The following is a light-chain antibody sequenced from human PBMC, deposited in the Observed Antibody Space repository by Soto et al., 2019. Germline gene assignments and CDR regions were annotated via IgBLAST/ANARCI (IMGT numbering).Light chain of an antibody. CDR1: QSISSW. V-gene: IGKV1-5*03. CDR3: QHYNSYSEA. CDR2: KAS. Sequence: DIQMTQSPSTLSASVGDRVTITCRASQSISSWLAWYQQKPGKAPKLLIYKASSLESGVPSRFGGSGSDTEFTLTISSLQPDDFATYYCQHYNSYSEAFGQGTKVDIK. J-gene: IGKJ1*01.